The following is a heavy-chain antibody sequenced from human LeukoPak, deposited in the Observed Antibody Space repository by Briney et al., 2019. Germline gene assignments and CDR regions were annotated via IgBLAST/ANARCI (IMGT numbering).Heavy chain of an antibody. Sequence: SVKVSCKASGGTFSSYAISWVRQAPGQGLEWMGGIIPIFGTANYAQKFQGRVTITADESTSTAYMELSSLRSEDTAVYYCARATGSLVGATSSFDYWGQGTLVTVSS. D-gene: IGHD1-26*01. CDR2: IIPIFGTA. V-gene: IGHV1-69*13. CDR1: GGTFSSYA. J-gene: IGHJ4*02. CDR3: ARATGSLVGATSSFDY.